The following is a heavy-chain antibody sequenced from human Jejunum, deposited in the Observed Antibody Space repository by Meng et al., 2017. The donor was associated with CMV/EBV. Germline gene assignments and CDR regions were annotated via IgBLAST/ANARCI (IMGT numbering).Heavy chain of an antibody. CDR3: ARDQPADY. Sequence: LTCTVSGDSVSGGSYYWTWIRQAPGKGLEWIGYIYNSVSTNYNPSLKSRVTISVDTSKNQFSLKLTSVTAADTAVYYCARDQPADYWGQGTLVTVSS. CDR1: GDSVSGGSYY. V-gene: IGHV4-61*01. CDR2: IYNSVST. J-gene: IGHJ4*02.